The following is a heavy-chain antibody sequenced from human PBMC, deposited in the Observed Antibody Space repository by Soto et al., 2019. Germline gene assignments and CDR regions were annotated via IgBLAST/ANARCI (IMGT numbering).Heavy chain of an antibody. V-gene: IGHV3-23*01. CDR2: ISGSGGST. CDR1: GFTFSSYA. D-gene: IGHD3-9*01. J-gene: IGHJ4*02. Sequence: GGSLRLSCAASGFTFSSYAMSWVRQAPGKGLEWVSAISGSGGSTYYADSVKGRFTISRDNSKNTLYLQMNSLRAEDTAVYYCANHPSPTLRYFDIVDCWGQGALLTVSS. CDR3: ANHPSPTLRYFDIVDC.